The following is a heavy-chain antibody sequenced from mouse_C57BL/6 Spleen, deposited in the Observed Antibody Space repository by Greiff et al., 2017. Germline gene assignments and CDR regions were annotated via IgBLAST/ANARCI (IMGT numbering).Heavy chain of an antibody. CDR1: GYAFSSYW. CDR3: AREGITTVVYFDY. D-gene: IGHD1-1*01. CDR2: IYPGDGDT. V-gene: IGHV1-80*01. J-gene: IGHJ2*01. Sequence: QVHVKQSGAELVKPGASVKISCKASGYAFSSYWMNWVKQRPGKGLEWIGQIYPGDGDTNYNGKFKGKATLTADKYSSTAYMQLSSLTSEDAAVYFCAREGITTVVYFDYWGQGTTLTVSS.